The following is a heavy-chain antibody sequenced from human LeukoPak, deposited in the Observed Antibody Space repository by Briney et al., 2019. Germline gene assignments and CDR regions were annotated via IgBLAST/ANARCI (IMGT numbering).Heavy chain of an antibody. J-gene: IGHJ4*02. Sequence: GGSLRLSCAASGFTFSSYAMSWVRQAPGKGLEWVSVISGGGDSTYYADSVKGRFTTSRDNSKNTLYLQMNSLRAEDTAVYFCAWGGSGYYAYWGQGTLVTVSS. CDR2: ISGGGDST. CDR1: GFTFSSYA. CDR3: AWGGSGYYAY. D-gene: IGHD3-3*01. V-gene: IGHV3-23*01.